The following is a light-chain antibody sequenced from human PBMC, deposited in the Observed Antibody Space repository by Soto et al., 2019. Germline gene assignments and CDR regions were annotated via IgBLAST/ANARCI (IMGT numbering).Light chain of an antibody. CDR3: SAYSQIDTTG. J-gene: IGLJ1*01. CDR2: EVN. CDR1: RSHVGAYIY. V-gene: IGLV2-14*03. Sequence: QSVLTQPAAVSVSREQWSSICCGGRRSHVGAYIYVSWYQQFPGNPPQLILYEVNHRPSGVANRFSGSKSDTTASLTISGLLLEDEADYYCSAYSQIDTTGFGTGTQPTVL.